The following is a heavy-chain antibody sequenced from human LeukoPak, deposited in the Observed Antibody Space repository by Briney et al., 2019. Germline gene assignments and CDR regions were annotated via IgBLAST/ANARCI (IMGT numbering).Heavy chain of an antibody. D-gene: IGHD3-22*01. CDR1: GGSISSYY. J-gene: IGHJ4*02. CDR3: ARLYYYDSSGYSIPHFDY. V-gene: IGHV4-59*01. Sequence: PSETLSLTCTVSGGSISSYYWSWIRQPPGKGLEWIGYIYYSGSTNYNPSLKSRVTISVDTSKNQFSLKLSSVTAADTAVYYCARLYYYDSSGYSIPHFDYWGQGTLVTVSS. CDR2: IYYSGST.